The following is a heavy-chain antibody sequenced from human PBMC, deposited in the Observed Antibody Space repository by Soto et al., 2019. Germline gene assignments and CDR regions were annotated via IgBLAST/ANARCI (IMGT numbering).Heavy chain of an antibody. CDR3: ATLPPRIVVVKTELPT. Sequence: QVQLRESGPGMVRPSGTLSLTCTVSGTSISSTFWWTWVRQPPGKGLEWIGEIYHTGSTKYNPSLTSRVTISVDKANNHFSLELRTVTVADTAVYYCATLPPRIVVVKTELPTWGQGTLVIVSS. CDR2: IYHTGST. V-gene: IGHV4-4*02. J-gene: IGHJ4*02. CDR1: GTSISSTFW. D-gene: IGHD2-15*01.